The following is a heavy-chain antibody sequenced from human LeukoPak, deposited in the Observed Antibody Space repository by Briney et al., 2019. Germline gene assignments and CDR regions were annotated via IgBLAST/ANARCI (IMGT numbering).Heavy chain of an antibody. J-gene: IGHJ5*02. CDR3: ARDRRDYYGSGSYYNLYNWFDP. Sequence: SQTLSLTCAISGDSVSSNSVTWNWIRQSPSRGLEWLGRTYYRSTWYNDYAVSVRGRITVNPDTSKNQFSLHLNSVTPEDTAVYYCARDRRDYYGSGSYYNLYNWFDPWGQGTLVTVSS. D-gene: IGHD3-10*01. V-gene: IGHV6-1*01. CDR2: TYYRSTWYN. CDR1: GDSVSSNSVT.